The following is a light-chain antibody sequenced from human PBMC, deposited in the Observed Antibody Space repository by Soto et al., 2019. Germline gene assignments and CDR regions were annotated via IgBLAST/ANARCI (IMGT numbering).Light chain of an antibody. V-gene: IGKV3-20*01. J-gene: IGKJ5*01. Sequence: EIVLTQSPGTLSLSPGERATLPCRASQSVSSNLAWYQQKPGQPPRLFIYGASSRATGIPDRFSGSGSGTDFTLIISRLEPEDFAVYYCQQYGRTPITFGQGTRLEI. CDR1: QSVSSN. CDR3: QQYGRTPIT. CDR2: GAS.